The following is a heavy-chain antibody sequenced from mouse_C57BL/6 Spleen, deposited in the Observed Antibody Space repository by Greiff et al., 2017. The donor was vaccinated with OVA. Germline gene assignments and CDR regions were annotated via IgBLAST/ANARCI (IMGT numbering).Heavy chain of an antibody. Sequence: QVQLKQSGAELVRPGTSVKVSCKASGYAFTNYLIEWVKQRPGQGLEWIGVINPGSGGTNYNEKFKGKATLTADKSSSTAYMQLSSLTSEDSAVYFCARSYYDRYFDVWGTGTTVTVSS. J-gene: IGHJ1*03. CDR2: INPGSGGT. CDR1: GYAFTNYL. V-gene: IGHV1-54*01. D-gene: IGHD2-4*01. CDR3: ARSYYDRYFDV.